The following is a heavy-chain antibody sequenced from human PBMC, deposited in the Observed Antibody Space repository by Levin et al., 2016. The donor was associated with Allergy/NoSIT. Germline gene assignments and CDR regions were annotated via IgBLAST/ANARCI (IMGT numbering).Heavy chain of an antibody. CDR2: ISSSSSYT. CDR3: ASSTVSRTYYVFWSGSSYYYYYGMDV. Sequence: RQAPGKGLEWVSYISSSSSYTNYADSVKGRFTISRDNAKNSLYLQMNSLRAEDTAVYYCASSTVSRTYYVFWSGSSYYYYYGMDVWGQGTTVTVSS. D-gene: IGHD3-3*01. J-gene: IGHJ6*02. V-gene: IGHV3-11*06.